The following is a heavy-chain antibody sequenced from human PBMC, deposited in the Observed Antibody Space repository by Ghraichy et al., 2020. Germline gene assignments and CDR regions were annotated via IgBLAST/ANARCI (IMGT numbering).Heavy chain of an antibody. CDR2: ISYHSTTK. CDR1: GFNFNTYA. Sequence: GGSLRLSCAASGFNFNTYAMHWVRQAPGKGLEWVAVISYHSTTKYYADSVKGRFIISRDNSNSTLYLQMSSLRAEDTALYYCVSDSELWTRGGFDYWGQGALVTVSS. V-gene: IGHV3-30*04. D-gene: IGHD3-16*01. CDR3: VSDSELWTRGGFDY. J-gene: IGHJ4*02.